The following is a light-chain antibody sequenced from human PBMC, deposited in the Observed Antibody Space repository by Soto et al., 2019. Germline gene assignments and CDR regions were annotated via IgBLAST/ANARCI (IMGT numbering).Light chain of an antibody. CDR3: QQYNNWPRT. CDR1: QSVSSY. Sequence: EIVLTQSPATLSLSPGERATLSCRASQSVSSYLAWYQQKPGQAPRLLIYDASNRATGIPARFSGSGSGTDFTLTISSLEPEDFAVYYCQQYNNWPRTFGQGTRLEI. V-gene: IGKV3-11*01. CDR2: DAS. J-gene: IGKJ5*01.